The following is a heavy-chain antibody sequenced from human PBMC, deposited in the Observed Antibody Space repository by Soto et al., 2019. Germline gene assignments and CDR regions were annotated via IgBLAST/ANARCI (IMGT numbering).Heavy chain of an antibody. J-gene: IGHJ5*02. CDR3: TRRYNWNDYYFDP. CDR1: GGSIRVQSYY. V-gene: IGHV4-39*01. D-gene: IGHD1-20*01. CDR2: PYYSGTS. Sequence: SETLSLTCTVSGGSIRVQSYYWTWIRQTPGKGLEWVGSPYYSGTSYFNPALKGRVTISVDTSTNQFSLRLTSVTAADTAVYYCTRRYNWNDYYFDPWGQGTLVTVS.